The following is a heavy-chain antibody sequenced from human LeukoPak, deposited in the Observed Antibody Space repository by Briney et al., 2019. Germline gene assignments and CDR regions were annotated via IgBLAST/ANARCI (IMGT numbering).Heavy chain of an antibody. D-gene: IGHD1-14*01. J-gene: IGHJ6*03. CDR2: ISSSSSTI. V-gene: IGHV3-48*01. Sequence: GGSLRLSCAASGFTFSSYSMLWVRQAPGKGLEWVSYISSSSSTIYYADSVKGRFTISRDNAKNSLYPQMNTLRAEDTAVYYCVRDKPGYYYYYMDVWGKGTTVTVSS. CDR3: VRDKPGYYYYYMDV. CDR1: GFTFSSYS.